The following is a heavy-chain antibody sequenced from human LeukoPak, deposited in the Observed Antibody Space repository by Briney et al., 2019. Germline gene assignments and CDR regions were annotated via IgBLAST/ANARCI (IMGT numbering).Heavy chain of an antibody. Sequence: GGSLRLSCAASGFIFSSYWMAWVGQAPGEGLGGVANIKEEGSEKNYVDSVKGRFTISRDNAKNSLYLQMNSLRAEDTAVYYCARDGGYGYDRFDYWGQGTQVTVSS. CDR1: GFIFSSYW. V-gene: IGHV3-7*01. CDR2: IKEEGSEK. J-gene: IGHJ4*02. CDR3: ARDGGYGYDRFDY. D-gene: IGHD6-25*01.